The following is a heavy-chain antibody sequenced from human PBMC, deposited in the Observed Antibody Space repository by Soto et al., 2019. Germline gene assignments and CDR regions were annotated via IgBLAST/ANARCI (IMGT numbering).Heavy chain of an antibody. CDR2: IIPIFGTA. Sequence: ASVKVSCKASGGTFSSYAISWVRQAPGQGLEWMGGIIPIFGTANYAQKFQGRVTITADESTSTAYMELSSLRSEDTAVYYCARCGKSIVVPAAVYYGMDVWGQGTTVTVSS. CDR1: GGTFSSYA. CDR3: ARCGKSIVVPAAVYYGMDV. J-gene: IGHJ6*02. D-gene: IGHD2-2*01. V-gene: IGHV1-69*13.